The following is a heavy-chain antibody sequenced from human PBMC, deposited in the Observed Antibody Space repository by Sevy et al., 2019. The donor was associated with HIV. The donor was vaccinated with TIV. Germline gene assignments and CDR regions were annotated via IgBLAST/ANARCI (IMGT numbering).Heavy chain of an antibody. D-gene: IGHD3-10*01. J-gene: IGHJ4*02. CDR1: GYTFNSHG. CDR3: ARDRMLYGSGSDLPLAY. CDR2: ISAFNGNK. V-gene: IGHV1-18*01. Sequence: ASVKVSCKASGYTFNSHGISWVRQAPGQGLEWMGWISAFNGNKNSAQKFQGRVAMTTDTSTSTAYMELRGLKPDDTAVYYCARDRMLYGSGSDLPLAYWGQGTLVTVSS.